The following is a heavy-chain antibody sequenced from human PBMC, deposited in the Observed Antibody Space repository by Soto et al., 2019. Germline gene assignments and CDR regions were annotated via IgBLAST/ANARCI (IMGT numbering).Heavy chain of an antibody. CDR3: ASDGMVYAIGKQYYYYYGMDV. CDR2: IWYDGSNK. J-gene: IGHJ6*02. CDR1: GFTFSSYG. Sequence: GGSLRLSCAASGFTFSSYGMHWVRQAPGKGLEWVAVIWYDGSNKYYADSVKGRFTISRDNSKSTLYLQMNSLRAEDTAVYYCASDGMVYAIGKQYYYYYGMDVWGQGTTVTVSS. V-gene: IGHV3-33*01. D-gene: IGHD2-8*01.